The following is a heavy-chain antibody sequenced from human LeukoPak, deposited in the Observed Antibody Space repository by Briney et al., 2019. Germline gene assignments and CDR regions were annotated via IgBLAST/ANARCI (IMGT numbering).Heavy chain of an antibody. CDR3: ARSLPYGGPPFDY. CDR1: GGSFSGYY. CDR2: INHSGST. Sequence: SETLSLTCAVYGGSFSGYYWSWICQPPGKGLEWIGEINHSGSTNYNPSLKSRVTISVDTSKNQFSLKLSSVTAADTAVYYCARSLPYGGPPFDYWGQGTLVTVSS. D-gene: IGHD4-23*01. V-gene: IGHV4-34*01. J-gene: IGHJ4*02.